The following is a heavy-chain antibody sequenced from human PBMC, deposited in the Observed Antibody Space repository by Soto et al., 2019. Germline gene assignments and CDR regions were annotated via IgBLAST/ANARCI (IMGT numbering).Heavy chain of an antibody. CDR2: ISYDGSNK. CDR3: AKDAGGYADD. CDR1: GFTFSSYG. J-gene: IGHJ4*02. Sequence: SLRLSCAASGFTFSSYGMHWVRQAPGKGLEWVAVISYDGSNKYYADSVKGRFTISRDNSKNTLYLQMNSLRAEDTAVYYCAKDAGGYADDWGQGTLVTVSS. D-gene: IGHD1-26*01. V-gene: IGHV3-30*18.